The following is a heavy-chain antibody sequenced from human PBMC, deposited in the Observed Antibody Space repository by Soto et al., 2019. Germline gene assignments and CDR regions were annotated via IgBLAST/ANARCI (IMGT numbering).Heavy chain of an antibody. J-gene: IGHJ4*02. CDR3: ASQGGYCSGAGCYFY. CDR2: IYHSGST. V-gene: IGHV4-4*02. CDR1: GVSISSSNW. D-gene: IGHD2-15*01. Sequence: LSLTCAVSGVSISSSNWWSWVRQPPGKGLEWIGEIYHSGSTNYNPSLKSRVTISVDKSKNRFSLNLSSVTAADTAFYYCASQGGYCSGAGCYFYWGQGTLVTVSS.